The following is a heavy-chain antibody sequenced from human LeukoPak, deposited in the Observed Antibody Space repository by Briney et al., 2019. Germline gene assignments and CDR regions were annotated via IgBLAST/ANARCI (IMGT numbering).Heavy chain of an antibody. CDR3: VGSGDILTGYENWFDP. CDR2: IYYNGST. CDR1: GGSISSYY. J-gene: IGHJ5*02. D-gene: IGHD3-9*01. Sequence: SETLSLTCTVSGGSISSYYWSWIRQPPGKGLEWIGYIYYNGSTNYNPSHKSRVIISVDTSKNQFSLKLSSVTAADTAVYYCVGSGDILTGYENWFDPWGQGTLVTVSS. V-gene: IGHV4-59*01.